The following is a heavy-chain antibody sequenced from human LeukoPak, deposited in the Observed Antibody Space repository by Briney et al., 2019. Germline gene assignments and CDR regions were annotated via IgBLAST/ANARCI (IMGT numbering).Heavy chain of an antibody. J-gene: IGHJ4*02. V-gene: IGHV3-30-3*01. Sequence: GGSLRLSCAASGFTFSSYAMHWVRQAPGKGLEWVAVISYDGSNKYYADSVKGRFTISRDNAKNSLYLEMTSLRAEDTAVYYCASGSPAGDYWGQGTLVTVSS. CDR1: GFTFSSYA. D-gene: IGHD1-26*01. CDR3: ASGSPAGDY. CDR2: ISYDGSNK.